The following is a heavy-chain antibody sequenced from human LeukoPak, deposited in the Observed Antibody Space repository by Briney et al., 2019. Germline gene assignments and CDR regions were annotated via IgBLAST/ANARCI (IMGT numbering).Heavy chain of an antibody. Sequence: ASVKVSYKTSGYSFTNYYMHWVRQAPGQGLEWMGIINPSGGSTNHAQKFQGRVTMTRDTSTSTVYMELSSLRSEDTAVYYCARDQGLTGYFDYWGQGTLVTVSS. D-gene: IGHD3-9*01. CDR2: INPSGGST. CDR3: ARDQGLTGYFDY. V-gene: IGHV1-46*01. J-gene: IGHJ4*02. CDR1: GYSFTNYY.